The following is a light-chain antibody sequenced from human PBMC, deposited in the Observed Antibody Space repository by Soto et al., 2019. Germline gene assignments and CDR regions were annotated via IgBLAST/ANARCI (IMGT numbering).Light chain of an antibody. V-gene: IGLV2-14*01. J-gene: IGLJ2*01. CDR2: DVS. Sequence: QSALTQPASVSGSPGQSITISCTGTSSDVGGYDYVSWHQQHPGKVPKLMIYDVSSRPSGVSNRFSGSKSGNTASLTISGLQAEDEADYYCSSYASSSTLVFGGGTQLTVL. CDR3: SSYASSSTLV. CDR1: SSDVGGYDY.